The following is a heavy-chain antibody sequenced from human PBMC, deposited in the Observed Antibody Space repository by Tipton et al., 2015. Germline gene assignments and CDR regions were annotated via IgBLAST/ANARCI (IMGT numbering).Heavy chain of an antibody. Sequence: GLVKPSETLSLTCTVSGGSISGSTYYWGWIRQPPGKGLEWIGNIYDSGGIFYNPSLESRVTISVDTSENQFSLKLNSVTAADTAVYYCATDPDSATTLGAFDIWGQGTMVTVSS. D-gene: IGHD5-12*01. CDR1: GGSISGSTYY. CDR3: ATDPDSATTLGAFDI. CDR2: IYDSGGI. V-gene: IGHV4-39*01. J-gene: IGHJ3*02.